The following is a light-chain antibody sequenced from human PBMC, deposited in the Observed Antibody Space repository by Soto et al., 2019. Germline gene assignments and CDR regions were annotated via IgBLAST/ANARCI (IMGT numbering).Light chain of an antibody. CDR1: QSVSSN. Sequence: EIVMTQSPATLSVSPGERATLSCRASQSVSSNLAWYQQKPGQAPRLLIYGASTRATGIPDRLSGSGSGTEFTLTIISQQSEDFAVYYCQQYNNWPPITFGQGTKLEIK. J-gene: IGKJ2*01. CDR2: GAS. CDR3: QQYNNWPPIT. V-gene: IGKV3-15*01.